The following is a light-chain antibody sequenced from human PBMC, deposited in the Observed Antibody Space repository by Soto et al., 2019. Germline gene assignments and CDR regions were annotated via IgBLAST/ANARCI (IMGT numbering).Light chain of an antibody. CDR1: SSDFGSYKF. V-gene: IGLV2-23*01. CDR3: FSFTSTNTHV. J-gene: IGLJ1*01. CDR2: ETS. Sequence: QSVLTQPASVSGSPGQSVTISCAGTSSDFGSYKFVSWYQHHPGTVPKVIIYETSKRPSGVSDRFSGSKSGNTASLTISGLQAEDEADYYCFSFTSTNTHVFGSGTKVTV.